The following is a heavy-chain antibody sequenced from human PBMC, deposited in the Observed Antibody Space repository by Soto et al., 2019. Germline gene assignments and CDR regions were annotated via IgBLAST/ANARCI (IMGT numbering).Heavy chain of an antibody. J-gene: IGHJ4*01. V-gene: IGHV1-69*02. CDR2: IIPVLALA. D-gene: IGHD2-21*01. CDR3: ATTGCGGPSAK. CDR1: GGPFSSYT. Sequence: QVQLLQSGAEVKKPGSSVKVSCRATGGPFSSYTFNWVRQASGQGLEWMGRIIPVLALANYAQRFQGRVTITADNSTGTVYMELRGLRSDDTAVYYCATTGCGGPSAKWGQGTLVTVSS.